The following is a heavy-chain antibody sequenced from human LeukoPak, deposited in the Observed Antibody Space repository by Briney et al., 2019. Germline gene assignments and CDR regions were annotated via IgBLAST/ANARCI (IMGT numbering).Heavy chain of an antibody. J-gene: IGHJ4*02. CDR2: INYSGST. D-gene: IGHD4-17*01. Sequence: KPSETLSLTCAVYGETFSGFYWSWIPEPPGKGLEWIGEINYSGSTNYNPSLKSRVTISVDTSKNQFSLNLNSVTAADTAVYYCARISTVTHQFDYWGQGMLVTVSS. CDR1: GETFSGFY. V-gene: IGHV4-34*01. CDR3: ARISTVTHQFDY.